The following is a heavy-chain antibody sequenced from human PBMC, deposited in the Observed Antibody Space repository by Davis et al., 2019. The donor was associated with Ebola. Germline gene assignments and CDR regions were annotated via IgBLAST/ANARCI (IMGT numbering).Heavy chain of an antibody. CDR2: ISYDGNNK. Sequence: GGSLRLSCPASGFTFSSYGMHWVRQAPGKGLEWVAVISYDGNNKYYGDSVKGRFTISRDDSKNTLYLQMNSLRPEDTAVYYCAKDFGDGFDYWGRGTLVTVSS. V-gene: IGHV3-30*18. D-gene: IGHD2-21*01. J-gene: IGHJ4*02. CDR3: AKDFGDGFDY. CDR1: GFTFSSYG.